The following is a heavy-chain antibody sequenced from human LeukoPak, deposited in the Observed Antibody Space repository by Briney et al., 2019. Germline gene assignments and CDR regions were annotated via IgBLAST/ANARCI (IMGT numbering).Heavy chain of an antibody. CDR1: GGSISSGDYY. J-gene: IGHJ6*03. Sequence: SETLSLTCTVSGGSISSGDYYWSWIRQPPGKGLERIGYIYYSGSTYYNPSLKSRVTISVDTSKNQFSLKLSSVTAADTAVYYCARVVFSYYYMDVWGKGTTVTVSS. D-gene: IGHD3-3*02. V-gene: IGHV4-30-4*08. CDR3: ARVVFSYYYMDV. CDR2: IYYSGST.